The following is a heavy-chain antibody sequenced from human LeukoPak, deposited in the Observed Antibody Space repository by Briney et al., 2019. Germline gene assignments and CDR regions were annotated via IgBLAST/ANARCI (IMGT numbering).Heavy chain of an antibody. Sequence: GGSLRLSCAASGFTFDDYAMHWVRQAPGKGLEWVSLISGDGGSTYYADSVKGRFTISRDNSKNSLYLQMNSLRTEDTPLYYRAKDIGWSGYSYGLDYWGQGTLVTVSS. CDR3: AKDIGWSGYSYGLDY. V-gene: IGHV3-43*02. D-gene: IGHD5-18*01. CDR2: ISGDGGST. J-gene: IGHJ4*02. CDR1: GFTFDDYA.